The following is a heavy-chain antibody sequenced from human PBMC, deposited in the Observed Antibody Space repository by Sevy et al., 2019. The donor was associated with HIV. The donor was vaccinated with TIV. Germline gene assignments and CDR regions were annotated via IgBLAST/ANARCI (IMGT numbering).Heavy chain of an antibody. D-gene: IGHD3-10*01. CDR2: IKSKTDGGTT. CDR1: GFTFSNAW. V-gene: IGHV3-15*01. CDR3: SPDSKKRGLSALLDY. Sequence: GGSLRLSCAASGFTFSNAWMNWARQAPGKGLEWVGRIKSKTDGGTTDYAEPVKGRINISTEDSKNTLYLQMNSLKTKTTANHYCSPDSKKRGLSALLDYWGQGTLVTVSS. J-gene: IGHJ4*02.